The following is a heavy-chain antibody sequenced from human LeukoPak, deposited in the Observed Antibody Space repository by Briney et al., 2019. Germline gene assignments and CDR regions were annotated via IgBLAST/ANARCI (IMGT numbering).Heavy chain of an antibody. V-gene: IGHV3-48*03. CDR2: ISSSGSTI. CDR3: AKFKVVTPPYYYYYMDV. J-gene: IGHJ6*03. D-gene: IGHD4-23*01. CDR1: GFTFSSYE. Sequence: GGSLRLPCAASGFTFSSYEMNWVRQAPGKGLEWVSYISSSGSTIYYADSVKGRFTISRDNSKNTLYPQMNSLRAEDTAVYYCAKFKVVTPPYYYYYMDVWGKGTTVTVSS.